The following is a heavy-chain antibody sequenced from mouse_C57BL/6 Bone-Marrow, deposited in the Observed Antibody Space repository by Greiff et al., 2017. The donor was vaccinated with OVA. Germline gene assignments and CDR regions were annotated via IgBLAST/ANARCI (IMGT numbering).Heavy chain of an antibody. CDR1: GYTFTDYN. D-gene: IGHD6-1*01. CDR2: INPNNGGT. Sequence: EVKLMESGPELVKPGASVKMSCKASGYTFTDYNMHWVKQSHGKSLEWIGYINPNNGGTSYNQKFKGKATLTVNKSSSTAYMELRSLTSEDSAVYYCARGWPLFAYWGQGTLVTVSA. V-gene: IGHV1-22*01. J-gene: IGHJ3*01. CDR3: ARGWPLFAY.